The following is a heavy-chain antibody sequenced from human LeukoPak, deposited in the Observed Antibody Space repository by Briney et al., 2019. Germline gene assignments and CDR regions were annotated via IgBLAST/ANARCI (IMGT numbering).Heavy chain of an antibody. J-gene: IGHJ4*02. CDR3: ARGDTETIHLDY. V-gene: IGHV3-48*03. CDR1: GFTFRSYE. D-gene: IGHD5-18*01. CDR2: ISSSGSTT. Sequence: GGSLRLSCAASGFTFRSYEMNWVRQAPGKGLEWVSYISSSGSTTYYADSVKGRFTISRDNAKKSLYLQMNSLRAEDTALYYCARGDTETIHLDYWGQGSLVTVSS.